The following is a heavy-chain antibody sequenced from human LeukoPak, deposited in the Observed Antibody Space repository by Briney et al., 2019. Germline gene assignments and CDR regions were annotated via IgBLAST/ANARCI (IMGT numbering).Heavy chain of an antibody. CDR1: GFTFGDYA. V-gene: IGHV3-49*03. J-gene: IGHJ4*02. D-gene: IGHD3-22*01. CDR3: TTEGSYYYDSSGYPPGGY. Sequence: GGSLRLSCTASGFTFGDYAMSWFRQAPGKGLEWVGFIRSKAYGGTTEYAASVKGRFTISRDDSKNTLYLQMNSLKTEDTAVYYCTTEGSYYYDSSGYPPGGYWGQGTLVTVSS. CDR2: IRSKAYGGTT.